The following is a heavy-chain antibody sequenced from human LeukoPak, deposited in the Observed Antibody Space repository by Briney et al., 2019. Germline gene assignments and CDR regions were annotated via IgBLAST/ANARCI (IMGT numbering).Heavy chain of an antibody. V-gene: IGHV3-23*01. CDR2: ISSSGGST. Sequence: GGSLRLSCAASGFTFTDYYMSWVRQAPGKGLEWVSAISSSGGSTYYADSVKGRFTISRDNSKNTLYLQMNSLRAEDTAVYYCAKIAVVTPYFDYWGQGTLVTVSS. D-gene: IGHD3-22*01. J-gene: IGHJ4*02. CDR3: AKIAVVTPYFDY. CDR1: GFTFTDYY.